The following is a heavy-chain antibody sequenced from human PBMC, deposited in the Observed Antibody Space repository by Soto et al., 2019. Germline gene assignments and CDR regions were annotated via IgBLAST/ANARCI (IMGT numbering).Heavy chain of an antibody. CDR1: GFTFSSYG. J-gene: IGHJ6*02. CDR2: IWYDGSNK. Sequence: QVQLVESGGGVVQPGRSLRLSCAASGFTFSSYGMHWVRQAPGKGLEWVAVIWYDGSNKYYADSVKGRFTISRDNSKNTLYLQMNSLRAEDTAVYYCAREGIVGATYYYYYGMDVWGQGTTVTVS. CDR3: AREGIVGATYYYYYGMDV. V-gene: IGHV3-33*01. D-gene: IGHD1-26*01.